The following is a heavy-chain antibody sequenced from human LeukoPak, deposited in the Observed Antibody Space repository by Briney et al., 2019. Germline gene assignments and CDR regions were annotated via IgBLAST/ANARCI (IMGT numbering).Heavy chain of an antibody. J-gene: IGHJ3*02. CDR2: MNPNSGNT. CDR1: GYTFTSYD. V-gene: IGHV1-8*01. CDR3: ARILQIFGVVIAYYDAFDI. D-gene: IGHD3-3*01. Sequence: SVKVSCKASGYTFTSYDINWVRQATGQGLEWMGWMNPNSGNTGYAQKFQGRVTMTRNTSISTAYMELSSLRSEDTAVYYCARILQIFGVVIAYYDAFDIWGQGTMVTVSS.